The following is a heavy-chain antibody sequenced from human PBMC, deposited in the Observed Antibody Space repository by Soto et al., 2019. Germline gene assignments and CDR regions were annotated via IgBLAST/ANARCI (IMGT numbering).Heavy chain of an antibody. J-gene: IGHJ3*02. CDR3: PGGGGVGVAGSAAFDM. Sequence: QLHLVQSGAVVKKPGASVTVSCSASGYPVTAYYMHWVRQAPGRGLEWMGGIKPATGAAKYTQTFQGRGNQYQEPVKNTIFIDMGRHKFEENDEFYRPGGGGVGVAGSAAFDMWGQGTLVNVSS. CDR2: IKPATGAA. V-gene: IGHV1-2*01. D-gene: IGHD3-3*01. CDR1: GYPVTAYY.